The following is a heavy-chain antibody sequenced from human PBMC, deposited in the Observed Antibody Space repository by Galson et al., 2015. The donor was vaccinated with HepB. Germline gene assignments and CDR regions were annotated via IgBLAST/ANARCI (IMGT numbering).Heavy chain of an antibody. V-gene: IGHV3-53*01. CDR3: ARSYGDYVAWFDP. CDR2: IYRGGST. Sequence: SLRLSCAASGFTVSSNHLSWVRQAPGKGLEWVSVIYRGGSTYYADSVKGRFTISRDNSKNTPYLQMNSLRAEDTAVYYCARSYGDYVAWFDPWGQGTLVTVSS. J-gene: IGHJ5*02. D-gene: IGHD4-17*01. CDR1: GFTVSSNH.